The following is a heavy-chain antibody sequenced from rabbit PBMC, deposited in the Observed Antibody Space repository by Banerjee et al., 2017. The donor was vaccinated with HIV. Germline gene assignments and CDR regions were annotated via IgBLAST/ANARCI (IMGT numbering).Heavy chain of an antibody. V-gene: IGHV1S40*01. CDR1: GFSFSSSNW. J-gene: IGHJ4*01. D-gene: IGHD4-1*01. Sequence: QSLEESGGDLVKPGASLTLTCTASGFSFSSSNWICWVRQAPGKGLEWIACIDAGSSGSTYYASWAKGRFTISKTSSTTGTLQMTSLTAADTASYFCARDLAGVIGWNFNLWGPGTLVTVS. CDR2: IDAGSSGST. CDR3: ARDLAGVIGWNFNL.